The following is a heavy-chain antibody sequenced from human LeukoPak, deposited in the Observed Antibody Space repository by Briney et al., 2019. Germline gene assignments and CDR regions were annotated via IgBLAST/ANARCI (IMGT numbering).Heavy chain of an antibody. J-gene: IGHJ2*01. V-gene: IGHV4-39*01. Sequence: SETLSLTCTVSGGSISNSSYYWGWIRQPPGKGLEWIGSIYYSGSTNYNPSLKSRVTISVDTSKNQSSLKLSSVTAADTAVYYCARHLGDGGLTGYWYFDLWGRGTLVTVSS. CDR2: IYYSGST. CDR1: GGSISNSSYY. D-gene: IGHD3-9*01. CDR3: ARHLGDGGLTGYWYFDL.